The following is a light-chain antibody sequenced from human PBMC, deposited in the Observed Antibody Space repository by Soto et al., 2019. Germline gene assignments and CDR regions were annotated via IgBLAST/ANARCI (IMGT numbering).Light chain of an antibody. CDR2: DAS. Sequence: EIVLTQSPATLSLSPGERATLSCRASQSVNSYLAWYQQKPGQAPRLLIFDASHRATGTPARFSGSGSGTDFTLTISSLEPEDFAVYYCQQRSNWSLSFGGGTKVEI. V-gene: IGKV3-11*01. CDR1: QSVNSY. CDR3: QQRSNWSLS. J-gene: IGKJ4*01.